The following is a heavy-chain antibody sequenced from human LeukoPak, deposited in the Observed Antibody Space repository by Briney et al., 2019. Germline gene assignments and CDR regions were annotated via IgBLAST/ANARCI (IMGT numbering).Heavy chain of an antibody. V-gene: IGHV4-59*06. D-gene: IGHD4-11*01. CDR3: ARRGSTTQGHWYFDL. CDR2: IYYSGTT. J-gene: IGHJ2*01. CDR1: GGSISSYY. Sequence: SETLSLTCTVSGGSISSYYWSWIRQPPGKGLEWIGYIYYSGTTYYNPSLKSRVSISVDTSKNQFSLRLSSVTAADTALYYCARRGSTTQGHWYFDLWGRGALVTVSS.